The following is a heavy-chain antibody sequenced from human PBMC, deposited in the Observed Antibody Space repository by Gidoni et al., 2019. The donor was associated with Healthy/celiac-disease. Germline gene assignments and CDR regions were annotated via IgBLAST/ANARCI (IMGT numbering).Heavy chain of an antibody. V-gene: IGHV4-31*03. CDR2: IYYSGST. CDR3: AREIRGPDGERDYFDY. CDR1: GGSISSGGDY. Sequence: QVQLQESGPGLVKPSQTLSLTCTVPGGSISSGGDYWSWIRQHPWKGLEWIVYIYYSGSTYSNPSRNSRVTISVDTSKNQFSLKLSSVTAADTAVYYCAREIRGPDGERDYFDYWGQGTLVTVSS. D-gene: IGHD4-17*01. J-gene: IGHJ4*02.